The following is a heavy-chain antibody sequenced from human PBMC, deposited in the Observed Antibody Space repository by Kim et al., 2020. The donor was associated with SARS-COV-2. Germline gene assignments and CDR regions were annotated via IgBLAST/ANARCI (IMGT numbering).Heavy chain of an antibody. CDR2: VFPTRST. D-gene: IGHD3-22*01. Sequence: SETLSLTCTVSYASISGYYWSWIRQPAGKGLEWIGRVFPTRSTNYNPSLESRVTMSVDTSKNQFSLRVTSVTAADSAVYYCARDRAPYYSDSSGRYGMDVWGQGTTVTVSS. J-gene: IGHJ6*02. CDR3: ARDRAPYYSDSSGRYGMDV. CDR1: YASISGYY. V-gene: IGHV4-4*07.